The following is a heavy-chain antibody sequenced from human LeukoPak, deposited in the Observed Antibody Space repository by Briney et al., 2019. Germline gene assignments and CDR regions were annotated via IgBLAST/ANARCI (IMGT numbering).Heavy chain of an antibody. Sequence: GWSLRLSCAASGFIFSGHVMAWVRQAPGKGLEWVSAISGSGGSKYYADSVKGRFTISRDNSNSTLYLQMNSLRAEDTAVYFCAKDLDSIWGITMVRAGVITGFDSWGLGTLVTVSS. CDR2: ISGSGGSK. V-gene: IGHV3-23*01. CDR3: AKDLDSIWGITMVRAGVITGFDS. D-gene: IGHD3-10*01. CDR1: GFIFSGHV. J-gene: IGHJ4*02.